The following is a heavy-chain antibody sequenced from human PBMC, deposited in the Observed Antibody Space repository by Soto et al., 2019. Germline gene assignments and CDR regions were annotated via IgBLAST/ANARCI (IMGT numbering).Heavy chain of an antibody. D-gene: IGHD3-22*01. CDR3: ARGLHYDSISLDDY. V-gene: IGHV1-69*02. CDR2: IIPILGIA. CDR1: GGTFSSYT. Sequence: QVQLVQSGAEVKKPGSSVKVSCKASGGTFSSYTISWLRQAPGQGLEWMGRIIPILGIANYAQKFQGRVTITADKSTSTAYMEVSSLRSEDTAVYYCARGLHYDSISLDDYWGKGTLVTVSS. J-gene: IGHJ4*02.